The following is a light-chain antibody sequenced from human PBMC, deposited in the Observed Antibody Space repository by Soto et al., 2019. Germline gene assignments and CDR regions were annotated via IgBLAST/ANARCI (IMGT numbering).Light chain of an antibody. CDR2: GAS. CDR1: QSVRSY. V-gene: IGKV3-15*01. CDR3: QQYNDWPPWT. J-gene: IGKJ1*01. Sequence: EIVMTQSPATLSVSPGERATLSCRASQSVRSYLAWYQQKPDQAPSLLIYGASTRATGVPARSSGSGSGTEFTLTISSLQSEDFAVYYCQQYNDWPPWTFGQGTKVEIK.